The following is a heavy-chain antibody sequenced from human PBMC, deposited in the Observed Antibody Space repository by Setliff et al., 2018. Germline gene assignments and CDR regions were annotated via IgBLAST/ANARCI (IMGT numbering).Heavy chain of an antibody. V-gene: IGHV4-61*02. CDR2: IYPRGDT. J-gene: IGHJ2*01. CDR3: ARAVDSSGYFPFWYFDL. Sequence: SETLSLTCTVSGGSISSGHYYWNWIRQPAGKGLEWIGRIYPRGDTNSNPSLRSRLTMSLDTSRSQFSLNLTSVTAADTAIYFCARAVDSSGYFPFWYFDLWGRGTLVTVSS. D-gene: IGHD3-22*01. CDR1: GGSISSGHYY.